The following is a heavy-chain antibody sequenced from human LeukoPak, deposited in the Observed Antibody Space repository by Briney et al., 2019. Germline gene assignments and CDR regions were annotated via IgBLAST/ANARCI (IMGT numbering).Heavy chain of an antibody. CDR2: INSDGSRT. Sequence: GGSLRLSCAASGFTFSTYWMHWVRQAPGKGLVWVSRINSDGSRTTYADSVKGRFTVSRDNAKNTLYLQMNSLRTEDTAVYYCARPETQYSSGLDGFDIWGQGTMVTVSS. CDR3: ARPETQYSSGLDGFDI. CDR1: GFTFSTYW. D-gene: IGHD6-19*01. V-gene: IGHV3-74*01. J-gene: IGHJ3*02.